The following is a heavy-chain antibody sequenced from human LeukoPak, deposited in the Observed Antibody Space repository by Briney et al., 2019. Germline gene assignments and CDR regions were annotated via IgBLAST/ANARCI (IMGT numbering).Heavy chain of an antibody. D-gene: IGHD2-21*01. CDR3: AKGYCGGDCPFDY. CDR2: INRDGSAT. J-gene: IGHJ4*02. CDR1: GFTFSDTW. V-gene: IGHV3-7*01. Sequence: GGSLRLSCVASGFTFSDTWMSWVRQAPGKALEWVTYINRDGSATNYVDSVKGRFTISRDNSKNTLYLQMNSLRAEDTAVYYCAKGYCGGDCPFDYWGQGTLVTVSS.